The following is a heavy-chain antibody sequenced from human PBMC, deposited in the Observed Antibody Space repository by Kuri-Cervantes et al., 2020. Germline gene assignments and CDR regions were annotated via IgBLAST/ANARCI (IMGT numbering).Heavy chain of an antibody. CDR3: ARGRIAALSPFDP. D-gene: IGHD6-6*01. J-gene: IGHJ5*02. CDR2: ISYDGSNK. CDR1: GFTFSSYA. V-gene: IGHV3-30*04. Sequence: GGSLRLSCAASGFTFSSYAMHWVRQAPGKGLEWVAVISYDGSNKYYADSVKGRFTISRDNAKNSLYLQMNSLRDEDTAVYYCARGRIAALSPFDPWGQGTLVTVSS.